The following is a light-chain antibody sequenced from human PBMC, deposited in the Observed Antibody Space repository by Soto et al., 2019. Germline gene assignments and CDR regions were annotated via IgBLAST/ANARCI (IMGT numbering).Light chain of an antibody. Sequence: DIQMTQSPSSLSASVGDRVTITCQASQDISNYLNWYQQKPGKAPKLLIYDASNLETGVPSRFSGSRSGIDFTFTISNLQPEDIATYYCQQYDNLPSITFGQGTRLEIK. CDR3: QQYDNLPSIT. CDR1: QDISNY. J-gene: IGKJ5*01. V-gene: IGKV1-33*01. CDR2: DAS.